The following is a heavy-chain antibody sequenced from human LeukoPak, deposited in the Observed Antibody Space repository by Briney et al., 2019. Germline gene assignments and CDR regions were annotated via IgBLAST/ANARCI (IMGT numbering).Heavy chain of an antibody. Sequence: PSETLSLTCAVSGYSISSSSHYWGWIRQPPGKGLEWIGSIYYSGSTYYIPSLESRVTISVDTSKNQFSLKLSSVTAADTAVYYCARQGDSKMSSRFDYWGQGTLVTVSS. CDR1: GYSISSSSHY. J-gene: IGHJ4*02. CDR3: ARQGDSKMSSRFDY. CDR2: IYYSGST. V-gene: IGHV4-39*01. D-gene: IGHD3-22*01.